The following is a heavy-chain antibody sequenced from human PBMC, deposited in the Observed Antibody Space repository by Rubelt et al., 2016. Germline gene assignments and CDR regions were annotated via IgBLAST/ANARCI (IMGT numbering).Heavy chain of an antibody. J-gene: IGHJ3*02. CDR3: ARGRSGGPDVFDI. CDR2: IWYDGRNK. D-gene: IGHD2-8*02. CDR1: GFTFRTYG. Sequence: GGGVVQPGRSLRLSCAASGFTFRTYGMHWVRQAPDKGLEWVALIWYDGRNKYYAESVKGRFTISRDNSKNTLHLQMNSLRAEDTAVYYCARGRSGGPDVFDIWGQGTMVTVSS. V-gene: IGHV3-33*01.